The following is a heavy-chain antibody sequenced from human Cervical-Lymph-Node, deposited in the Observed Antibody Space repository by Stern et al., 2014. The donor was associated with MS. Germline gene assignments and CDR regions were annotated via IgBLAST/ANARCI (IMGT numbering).Heavy chain of an antibody. CDR1: GYTFTSYD. V-gene: IGHV1-18*01. CDR2: ISAYNGNT. J-gene: IGHJ4*02. D-gene: IGHD2-2*01. Sequence: MQLVESGAEVKKPGASVKVSCKASGYTFTSYDISWVRQTPGQGLEWMGWISAYNGNTKYAQKLQGRLTMTTVTSTSTAYMDLRSLRSDDTAVYYCARMSGRESTSDYWGQGTLVTVSS. CDR3: ARMSGRESTSDY.